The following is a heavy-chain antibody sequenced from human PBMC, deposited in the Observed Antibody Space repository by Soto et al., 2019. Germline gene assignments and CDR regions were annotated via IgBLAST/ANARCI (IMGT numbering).Heavy chain of an antibody. J-gene: IGHJ4*02. V-gene: IGHV3-9*01. CDR3: VKGLNYNFDNIGFHG. CDR1: GFNVSDNY. CDR2: ISWNSGSA. Sequence: EVLLVESGGGLIQPGGSLRLSCAAAGFNVSDNYMGWVRQAPGKGLEWVSGISWNSGSAAYMDSVKGRFLISRDNAKKSLFLQMRSLRPEDTALYYCVKGLNYNFDNIGFHGWGQGTLVTVSS. D-gene: IGHD3-22*01.